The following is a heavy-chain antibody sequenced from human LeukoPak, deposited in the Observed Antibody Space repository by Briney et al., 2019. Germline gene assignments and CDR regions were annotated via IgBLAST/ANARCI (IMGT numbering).Heavy chain of an antibody. CDR3: ARGPSVGAHFDY. V-gene: IGHV4-59*01. D-gene: IGHD1-26*01. CDR1: GGSINSYS. Sequence: SETLSLTCTVSGGSINSYSWSWIRQPPGNGLEWIGNIYYSGSSKYNPSLRSRVTISVDTSKNQFSLKLNSVTTADTAVYYCARGPSVGAHFDYWGQGTLVTVSS. J-gene: IGHJ4*02. CDR2: IYYSGSS.